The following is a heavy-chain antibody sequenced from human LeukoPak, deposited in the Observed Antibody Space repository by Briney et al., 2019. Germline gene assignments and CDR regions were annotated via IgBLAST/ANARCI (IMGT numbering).Heavy chain of an antibody. Sequence: GGSLRLSCAASGFTFSSYGMHWVRQAPGKGLEWVAVISYDGSNKYYADSVKGRFTISRDNSKNSLYLQMNSLRAEDTAVYYCARASRGHDYWGQGTLVTVSS. D-gene: IGHD2-15*01. J-gene: IGHJ4*02. V-gene: IGHV3-30*03. CDR3: ARASRGHDY. CDR1: GFTFSSYG. CDR2: ISYDGSNK.